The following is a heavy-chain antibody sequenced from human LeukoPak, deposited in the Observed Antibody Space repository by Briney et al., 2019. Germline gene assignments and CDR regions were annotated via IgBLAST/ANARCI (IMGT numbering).Heavy chain of an antibody. J-gene: IGHJ4*02. CDR2: INPNSGGT. CDR3: ARDIPSGSYSFDY. V-gene: IGHV1-2*02. CDR1: GYTFTGYY. D-gene: IGHD1-26*01. Sequence: ASVKVSCKASGYTFTGYYMHWVRQAPGQGLEWMGWINPNSGGTNYAQKFQGRVTMTRDTSISTAYMELSRLRSDDTAVYYCARDIPSGSYSFDYWGQGTLVTVSS.